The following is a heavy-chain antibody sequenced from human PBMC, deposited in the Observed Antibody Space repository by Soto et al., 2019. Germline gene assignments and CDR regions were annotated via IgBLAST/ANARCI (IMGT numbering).Heavy chain of an antibody. Sequence: PGGSLRLSCAASGFTFSSYAMSWVRQAPGKGLEWVSAISGSGGSTYYADSVKGRFTISRDNSKNTLYLQMNSLRAEDTAVYYCAKLGHSGWELGGFDYWGQGTLVTVSS. V-gene: IGHV3-23*01. J-gene: IGHJ4*02. CDR1: GFTFSSYA. D-gene: IGHD1-26*01. CDR2: ISGSGGST. CDR3: AKLGHSGWELGGFDY.